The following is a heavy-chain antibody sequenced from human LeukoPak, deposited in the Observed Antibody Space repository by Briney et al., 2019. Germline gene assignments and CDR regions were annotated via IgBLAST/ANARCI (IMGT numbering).Heavy chain of an antibody. CDR1: GFTFTYYG. CDR2: VRSDGSDK. V-gene: IGHV3-30*02. J-gene: IGHJ3*02. Sequence: GGSLRLSCGASGFTFTYYGMHWVRQAPGKGLEWVTFVRSDGSDKYYADSVKGRFTFSRDNSKNTVYLQMNSLRPEDTAVYYCVRVIAYYAFDIWGQGTMVTVSS. D-gene: IGHD3-16*02. CDR3: VRVIAYYAFDI.